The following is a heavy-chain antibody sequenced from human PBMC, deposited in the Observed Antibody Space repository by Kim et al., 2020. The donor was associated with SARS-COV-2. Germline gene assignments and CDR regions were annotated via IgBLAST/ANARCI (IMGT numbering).Heavy chain of an antibody. J-gene: IGHJ6*02. D-gene: IGHD3-9*01. V-gene: IGHV1-69*13. Sequence: SVKVSCKASGDAFSNYAISWVRQAPRQGLEWMGEIMPIFGTTKYAQKFQDRFTITADGSTNTAYMELSRLTSEDTAVYYCANPTDNMDVWGQGTTIFVSS. CDR3: ANPTDNMDV. CDR1: GDAFSNYA. CDR2: IMPIFGTT.